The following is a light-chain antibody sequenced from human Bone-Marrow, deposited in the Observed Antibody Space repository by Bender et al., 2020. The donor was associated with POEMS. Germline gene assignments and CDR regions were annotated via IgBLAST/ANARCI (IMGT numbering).Light chain of an antibody. CDR1: VLSRQF. CDR3: QSSDIRGDSVM. J-gene: IGLJ3*02. CDR2: KDV. Sequence: DLTQSPSLSLSPGQKARITCSGDVLSRQFTYWYQQKPGQAPRLIIFKDVERPSGISERFSGSSSGSTATLTITRVQPDDAADYYCQSSDIRGDSVMFGGGTRLTVL. V-gene: IGLV3-25*03.